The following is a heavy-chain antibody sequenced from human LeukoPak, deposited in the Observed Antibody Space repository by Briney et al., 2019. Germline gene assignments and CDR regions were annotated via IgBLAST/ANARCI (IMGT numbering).Heavy chain of an antibody. D-gene: IGHD3-22*01. CDR2: INRDGINT. V-gene: IGHV3-74*01. J-gene: IGHJ5*02. CDR3: ARDLGQDYDTSDNWFDP. CDR1: GFTFSNYW. Sequence: GGSLRLSCAASGFTFSNYWMHWVRQAPGERLVWVSRINRDGINTSYADSVKGRFTISRDNAKNTLNLQMRRLRVEDTAVYYCARDLGQDYDTSDNWFDPWGQGTLVTVSS.